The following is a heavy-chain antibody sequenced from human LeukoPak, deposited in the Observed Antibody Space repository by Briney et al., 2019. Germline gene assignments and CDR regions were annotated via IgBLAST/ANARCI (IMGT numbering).Heavy chain of an antibody. V-gene: IGHV3-48*03. Sequence: GGSLRLPCAASGFTFSSYEMNWVRQAPGKGLEWVSYISTSGSPIYYGNSVKGRFTISRDNAKNSLYLQMNSLRAEDTALYYCARRGFYDTSGYLFDHWGQGTLVTVSS. D-gene: IGHD3-22*01. J-gene: IGHJ4*02. CDR2: ISTSGSPI. CDR1: GFTFSSYE. CDR3: ARRGFYDTSGYLFDH.